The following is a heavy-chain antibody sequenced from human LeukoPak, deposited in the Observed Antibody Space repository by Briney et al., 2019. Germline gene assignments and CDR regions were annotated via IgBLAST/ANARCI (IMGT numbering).Heavy chain of an antibody. CDR3: ARGSSGWYAGYMDV. J-gene: IGHJ6*03. CDR2: INPNSGGT. CDR1: GYTFTGYY. Sequence: GASVKVSCKASGYTFTGYYMHWVRQAPGQGLEWMGWINPNSGGTNYAQKFQGRVTMTRDTSISTAYMELSRLRSDDTAVYYCARGSSGWYAGYMDVWGKGTTVTVSS. V-gene: IGHV1-2*02. D-gene: IGHD6-19*01.